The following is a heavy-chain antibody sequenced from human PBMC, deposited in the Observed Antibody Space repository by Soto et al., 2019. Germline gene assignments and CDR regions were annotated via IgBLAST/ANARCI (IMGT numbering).Heavy chain of an antibody. V-gene: IGHV3-74*01. CDR2: INSDGSSI. CDR1: GFTFSSNW. D-gene: IGHD3-22*01. CDR3: ARVDRSGYYDRFDP. J-gene: IGHJ5*02. Sequence: PGGSLRLSCAASGFTFSSNWMHWVRQAPGKGLVWVSRINSDGSSISYADSVKGRFTISRDNAKNTLYLQMNSLRAEDTAVYYCARVDRSGYYDRFDPWGPGTLVTVSS.